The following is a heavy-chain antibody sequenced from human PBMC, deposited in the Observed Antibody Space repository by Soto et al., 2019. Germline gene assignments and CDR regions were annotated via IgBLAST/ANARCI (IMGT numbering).Heavy chain of an antibody. V-gene: IGHV4-31*03. CDR1: GGSISSGGYY. CDR3: AAGGGLPRYY. D-gene: IGHD5-12*01. Sequence: PSETLSLTCTVSGGSISSGGYYWSWIRQHPGKGLEWIGYIYYSGSTYYNPSLKSRVTISVDRSKNQFSLKLSSVTAADTDVYYCAAGGGLPRYYWGQGTLVTVSS. J-gene: IGHJ4*02. CDR2: IYYSGST.